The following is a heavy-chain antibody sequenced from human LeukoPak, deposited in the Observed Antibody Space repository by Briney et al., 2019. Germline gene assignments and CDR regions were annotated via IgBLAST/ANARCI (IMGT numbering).Heavy chain of an antibody. D-gene: IGHD3-3*01. J-gene: IGHJ5*02. CDR1: GGSISSYY. CDR3: AREIAPRITIFGVVFSNWFDP. CDR2: IYYSGST. V-gene: IGHV4-59*01. Sequence: PSETLSLTCTVSGGSISSYYWSWIRQPPGKGLEWIGYIYYSGSTNYNPSLKSRVTISVDTSKNQFSLKLSSVTAAGTAVYYCAREIAPRITIFGVVFSNWFDPWGQGTLVTVSS.